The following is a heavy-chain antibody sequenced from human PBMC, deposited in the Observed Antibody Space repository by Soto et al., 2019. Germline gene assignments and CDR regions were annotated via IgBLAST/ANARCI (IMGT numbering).Heavy chain of an antibody. V-gene: IGHV4-39*01. CDR3: ARRRRLEEPVDY. CDR1: GDSISRSCDY. CDR2: IYYTGTT. J-gene: IGHJ4*02. Sequence: SETLSLTCSVSGDSISRSCDYWGWIRQPPGKGLEWIATIYYTGTTYHNPSLKSRVTISLDTSKNQFSLKLRSVTAADTAVYYCARRRRLEEPVDYWGQGTLVTVCS. D-gene: IGHD1-1*01.